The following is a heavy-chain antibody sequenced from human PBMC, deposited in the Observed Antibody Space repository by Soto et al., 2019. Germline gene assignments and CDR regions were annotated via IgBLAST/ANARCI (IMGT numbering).Heavy chain of an antibody. CDR1: GFTLSSHS. D-gene: IGHD1-1*01. CDR2: ISSNANYI. V-gene: IGHV3-21*06. J-gene: IGHJ4*02. CDR3: ARTGDGHHDFLDY. Sequence: DVQPVESGGGPVKPGGSLRVSCVGSGFTLSSHSMNWVRQAPGKGLEWVSFISSNANYIHFADSVKGRFTISRDNAKNSLYLQMNALRVEDTAVYYCARTGDGHHDFLDYWGQGILVSVSS.